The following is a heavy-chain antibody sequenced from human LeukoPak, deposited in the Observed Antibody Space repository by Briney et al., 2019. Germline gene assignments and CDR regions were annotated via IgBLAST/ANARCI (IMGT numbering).Heavy chain of an antibody. CDR1: GFTFSSYA. D-gene: IGHD6-13*01. CDR2: ISGSGGST. CDR3: ASRQLVRSSRPDY. V-gene: IGHV3-23*01. Sequence: GGSLRLSCAASGFTFSSYAMSWVRQAPGKGLEWVSAISGSGGSTYYADSVKGRFTISRDNSKNTLYLQMNSLRAEDTAVYYCASRQLVRSSRPDYWGQGTLVTVSS. J-gene: IGHJ4*02.